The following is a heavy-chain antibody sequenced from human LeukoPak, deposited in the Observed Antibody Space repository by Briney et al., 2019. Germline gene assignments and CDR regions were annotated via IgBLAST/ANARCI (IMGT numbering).Heavy chain of an antibody. CDR2: IIPIFGTA. CDR3: ARTVRGNYYYYYYMDV. D-gene: IGHD2-21*02. CDR1: GGTFSSYA. Sequence: SVKVSCKASGGTFSSYAISWVRQAPGQGLEWMGGIIPIFGTANYAQKFQGRVTITADKSTSTAYMELSSLRSEDTAVYYCARTVRGNYYYYYYMDVWGKGTTVTVSS. V-gene: IGHV1-69*06. J-gene: IGHJ6*03.